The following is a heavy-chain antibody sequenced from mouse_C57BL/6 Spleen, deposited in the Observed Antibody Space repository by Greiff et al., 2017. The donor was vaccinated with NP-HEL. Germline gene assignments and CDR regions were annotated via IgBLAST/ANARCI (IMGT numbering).Heavy chain of an antibody. V-gene: IGHV1-62-2*01. CDR3: ARHEAYHSTTWDAMDY. J-gene: IGHJ4*01. CDR2: FYPGSGSI. D-gene: IGHD1-1*01. Sequence: QVHVKQSGAELVKPGASVKLSCKASGYTFTEYTIHWVKQRSGQGLEWIGWFYPGSGSIKYNEKFKDKATSTADKSSSTVYMELSRLTSEDSAVYFCARHEAYHSTTWDAMDYWGQGTSVTVSS. CDR1: GYTFTEYT.